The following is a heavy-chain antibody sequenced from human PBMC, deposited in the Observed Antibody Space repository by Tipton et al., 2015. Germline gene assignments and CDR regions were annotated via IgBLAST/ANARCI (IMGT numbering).Heavy chain of an antibody. Sequence: TLSLTCTVSGGSINSGDYYWSWVRQPPGKGLEWIGEIFHAGTTNYNPSLKSRVTISVDKSKNQFSLRLTSVTAADTAVYYCTHYIYGVAPSGVYWGQGTLVTVSS. CDR2: IFHAGTT. V-gene: IGHV4-4*02. CDR3: THYIYGVAPSGVY. J-gene: IGHJ4*02. D-gene: IGHD3-3*02. CDR1: GGSINSGDY.